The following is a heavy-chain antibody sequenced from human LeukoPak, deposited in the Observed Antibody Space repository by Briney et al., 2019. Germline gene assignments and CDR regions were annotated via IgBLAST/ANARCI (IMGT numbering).Heavy chain of an antibody. CDR3: ARDLAPANYGDLEPLDP. Sequence: GGSLRLSCAASGFTVSSKYMSWVRQAPGKGLEWVSVVYSSGSTYYADSVMGRFTISRDNSKNRLYLQMNSLRPEDTAVYYCARDLAPANYGDLEPLDPWGQGTLVTVSS. CDR1: GFTVSSKY. CDR2: VYSSGST. D-gene: IGHD4-17*01. J-gene: IGHJ5*02. V-gene: IGHV3-66*03.